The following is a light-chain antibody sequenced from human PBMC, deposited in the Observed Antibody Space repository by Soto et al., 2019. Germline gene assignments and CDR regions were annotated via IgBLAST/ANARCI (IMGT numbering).Light chain of an antibody. CDR3: QQYYSYPPFT. CDR2: DAS. J-gene: IGKJ5*01. V-gene: IGKV1-13*02. CDR1: RGIATG. Sequence: IQVTHSPSSLSASIGDTVTIGCRASRGIATGLAWYQQRPGAPPKLLIYDASTLERGIPSRFSGSGSGTDFTLTISCLQSEDFATYYCQQYYSYPPFTFGQGTRLDVK.